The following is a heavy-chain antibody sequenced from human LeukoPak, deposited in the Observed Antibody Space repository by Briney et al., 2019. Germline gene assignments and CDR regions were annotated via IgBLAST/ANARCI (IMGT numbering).Heavy chain of an antibody. Sequence: PSVKVSCKASGYTFTSYYMHWVRQAPGQGLEWMGIINPSGGSTSYAQKFQGRVTMTRDTSTSTVYMELSSLRSEDTAVYYCARDQRGRAFDYWGQGTLVTVSS. CDR3: ARDQRGRAFDY. J-gene: IGHJ4*02. V-gene: IGHV1-46*01. CDR2: INPSGGST. D-gene: IGHD3-10*01. CDR1: GYTFTSYY.